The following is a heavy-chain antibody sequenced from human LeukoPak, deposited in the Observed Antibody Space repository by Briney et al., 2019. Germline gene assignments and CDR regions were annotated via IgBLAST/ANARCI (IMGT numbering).Heavy chain of an antibody. V-gene: IGHV3-30-3*01. CDR3: AREIAARFDYFDY. D-gene: IGHD6-6*01. J-gene: IGHJ4*02. CDR1: GFTFSNYN. Sequence: PGGSLRLSCAASGFTFSNYNMHWVRQAPGKGLEWVAVISYDGSIKYYAGSVKGRFTISRDNSKNTLYLLINSLRAEDTAVFYCAREIAARFDYFDYWGQGTLVTVSS. CDR2: ISYDGSIK.